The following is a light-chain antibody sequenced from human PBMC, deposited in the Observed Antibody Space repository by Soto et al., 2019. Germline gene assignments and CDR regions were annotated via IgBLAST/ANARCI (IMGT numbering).Light chain of an antibody. CDR3: QQRGNWPRT. V-gene: IGKV3-11*01. CDR2: DTS. CDR1: QSVSSH. Sequence: EIVLTQSPVTLSLSPGERATLSCRASQSVSSHLAWYQQRPGQAPRLLIYDTSNRATGIPARFSGSGSGTDVSLTISSLEPEDFAVYYGQQRGNWPRTFGQGTKLEIK. J-gene: IGKJ2*01.